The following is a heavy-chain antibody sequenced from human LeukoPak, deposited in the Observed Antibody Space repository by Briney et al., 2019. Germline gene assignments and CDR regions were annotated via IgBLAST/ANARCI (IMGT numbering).Heavy chain of an antibody. D-gene: IGHD1-26*01. CDR1: GGSISSGNFY. V-gene: IGHV4-39*01. J-gene: IGHJ4*02. Sequence: PSETLSLTCTASGGSISSGNFYWGWVRQPPGKGLEWIGSIFYTGSTYYNPSLKSRVSMSVDTSKNQFSLKLSSVTAADTAVYYCGRLRETLDYWGQGTLVTVSS. CDR3: GRLRETLDY. CDR2: IFYTGST.